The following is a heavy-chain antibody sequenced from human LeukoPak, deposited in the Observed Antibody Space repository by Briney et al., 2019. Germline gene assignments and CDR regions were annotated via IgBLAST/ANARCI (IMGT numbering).Heavy chain of an antibody. Sequence: GGSLRLSVAASGFTVISNYMSWVRQAPGKGLEWVSVIYSGGSTYYADSVKGRFTISRDNSKNTLYLQMNSLRAEDTAVYYCARDSIAAAGGLDYWGQGTLVTVSS. CDR1: GFTVISNY. D-gene: IGHD6-13*01. CDR3: ARDSIAAAGGLDY. J-gene: IGHJ4*02. CDR2: IYSGGST. V-gene: IGHV3-53*01.